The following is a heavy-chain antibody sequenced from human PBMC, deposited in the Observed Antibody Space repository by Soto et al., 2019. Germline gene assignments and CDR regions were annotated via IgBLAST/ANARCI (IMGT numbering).Heavy chain of an antibody. Sequence: QVQLQESGPGLVKPSETLSLTCSVSGGSIISHYWSWIRQPPGKGLEWIGYIHYSGSTDYNPSLKSRLTISVDTAKNQFSLKLSSVTAADTAVYYCARGGWSLDYWGQGNLVTVSS. J-gene: IGHJ4*02. D-gene: IGHD2-15*01. CDR1: GGSIISHY. CDR2: IHYSGST. V-gene: IGHV4-59*11. CDR3: ARGGWSLDY.